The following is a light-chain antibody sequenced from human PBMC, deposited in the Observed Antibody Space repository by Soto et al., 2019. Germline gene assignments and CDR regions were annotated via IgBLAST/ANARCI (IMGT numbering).Light chain of an antibody. CDR3: QQSHGIPYT. Sequence: DIQMTQSPSSLSAPVGDRVTITCRAGQTIDTYLNWYKQEPGKAPKLLIYAASSLHSGVPSRFSGSGSATDFTLTISSLQPEDFATYFCQQSHGIPYTFGQGTKLEIK. V-gene: IGKV1-39*01. CDR1: QTIDTY. CDR2: AAS. J-gene: IGKJ2*01.